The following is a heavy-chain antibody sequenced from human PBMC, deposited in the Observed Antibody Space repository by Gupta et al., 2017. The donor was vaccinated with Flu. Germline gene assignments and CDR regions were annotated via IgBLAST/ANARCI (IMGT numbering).Heavy chain of an antibody. CDR2: INPTDSYT. CDR1: GHSLDKYW. D-gene: IGHD5-24*01. CDR3: ATLEMRASPTQRPFQY. V-gene: IGHV5-10-1*01. J-gene: IGHJ1*01. Sequence: EVQLVQSEVEVKKPGESLRISCKSSGHSLDKYWINWVRQTPEKGLEWMGKINPTDSYTTYSPSFQGHVTIATDKFLNTTYLRWSDLKASDTAMYYCATLEMRASPTQRPFQYWGRGTLLIVSS.